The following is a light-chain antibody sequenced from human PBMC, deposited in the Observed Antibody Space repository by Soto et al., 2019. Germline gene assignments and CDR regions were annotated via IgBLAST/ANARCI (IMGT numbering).Light chain of an antibody. CDR2: TDN. Sequence: QSALTQPPSVSGTPGQRVTISCSGSSSNIGGNTVNWYQHLPGTAPKVLIYTDNQRPSGVPDRFSGSKSGNTASLTVSGLQAEDEADYYCSSYAGSSNVFGTGTKVTVL. CDR3: SSYAGSSNV. V-gene: IGLV1-44*01. CDR1: SSNIGGNT. J-gene: IGLJ1*01.